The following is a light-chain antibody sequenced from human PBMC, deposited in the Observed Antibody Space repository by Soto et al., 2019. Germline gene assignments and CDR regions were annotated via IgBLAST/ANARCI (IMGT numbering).Light chain of an antibody. CDR1: QSVGSY. V-gene: IGKV3-11*01. Sequence: EIVLTQSPATLSLSPGERATLSCRASQSVGSYLAWFQQRPGQAPRLVIHDASKRATGIPDRFSGSGSGTDFSLTISGLETEDFEVYYCQQRDNWPFTFGPGTTVDIK. J-gene: IGKJ3*01. CDR3: QQRDNWPFT. CDR2: DAS.